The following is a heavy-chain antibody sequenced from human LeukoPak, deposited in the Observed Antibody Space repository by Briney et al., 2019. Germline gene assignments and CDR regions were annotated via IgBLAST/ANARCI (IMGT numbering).Heavy chain of an antibody. V-gene: IGHV3-23*01. J-gene: IGHJ4*02. Sequence: PGGSLRLSCAASGFTFSSYAMSWVRQAPGKGLEWVSAISGSGGSTYYADSVKGRFTISGDNSKNTLYLQMNSLRAEDTAVYYCAKAPYSSSGYYFDYWGQGTLVTVSS. CDR1: GFTFSSYA. CDR3: AKAPYSSSGYYFDY. CDR2: ISGSGGST. D-gene: IGHD6-6*01.